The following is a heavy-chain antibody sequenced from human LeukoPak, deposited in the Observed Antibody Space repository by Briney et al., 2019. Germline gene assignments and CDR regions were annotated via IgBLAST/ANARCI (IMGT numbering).Heavy chain of an antibody. J-gene: IGHJ6*02. CDR3: ARGAYSSGLYYYYYGMDV. V-gene: IGHV4-34*01. CDR2: INHSGST. CDR1: GGSFSGYY. D-gene: IGHD6-19*01. Sequence: SETLSLTCAVYGGSFSGYYWSWFRKPPGKGLEWIGEINHSGSTNYNPSLKSRVTISVDTSKNQFSLKLSSVTAADTAVYYCARGAYSSGLYYYYYGMDVWGQGTTVTVSS.